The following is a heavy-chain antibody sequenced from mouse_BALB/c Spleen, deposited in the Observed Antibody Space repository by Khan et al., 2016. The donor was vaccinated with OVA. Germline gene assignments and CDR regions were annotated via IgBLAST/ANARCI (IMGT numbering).Heavy chain of an antibody. J-gene: IGHJ3*01. CDR2: INSDGYYT. V-gene: IGHV5-6*01. D-gene: IGHD4-1*01. Sequence: EVQLVESGGDLMKPGGSLKLSCAASGFTFSAYSMSWVRQTPDKRLEWVASINSDGYYTYYPDSVQGRFTISRNNAENTLSLQMNSLKSEDTAIYYCASHLTGSFAYWGQGTLVTVSA. CDR3: ASHLTGSFAY. CDR1: GFTFSAYS.